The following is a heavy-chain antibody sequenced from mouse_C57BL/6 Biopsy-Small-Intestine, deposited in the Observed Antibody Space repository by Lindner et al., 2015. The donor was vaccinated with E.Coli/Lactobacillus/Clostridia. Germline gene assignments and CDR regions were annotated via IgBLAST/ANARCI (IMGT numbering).Heavy chain of an antibody. Sequence: VQLQESGPELVKPGASVKISCKASGYAFSSSWMNWVKQRPGKGLEWIGRIYPGDGDANYNGKFKGKATLTAYKSSSTAYMQLSSLTSEDSAVYFCAYYYGSSLDYWGQGTTLTVSS. V-gene: IGHV1-82*01. CDR2: IYPGDGDA. J-gene: IGHJ2*01. CDR1: GYAFSSSW. D-gene: IGHD1-1*01. CDR3: AYYYGSSLDY.